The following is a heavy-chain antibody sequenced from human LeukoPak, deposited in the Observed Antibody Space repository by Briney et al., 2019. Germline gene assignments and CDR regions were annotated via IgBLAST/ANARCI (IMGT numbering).Heavy chain of an antibody. CDR2: ISSSSSYI. V-gene: IGHV3-21*01. Sequence: GGSLRLSCAASGFTFSSYSMNWVRQAPGKGLEWVSSISSSSSYIYYADSVKGRFTISRDNAKNSLYLQMNSLRAEDTAVYYCARPPRGVGALFYYWGQGTLVTVSS. CDR1: GFTFSSYS. J-gene: IGHJ4*02. CDR3: ARPPRGVGALFYY. D-gene: IGHD1-26*01.